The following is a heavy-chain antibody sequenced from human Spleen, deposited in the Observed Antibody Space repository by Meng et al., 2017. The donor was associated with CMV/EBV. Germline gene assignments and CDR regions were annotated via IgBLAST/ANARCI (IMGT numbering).Heavy chain of an antibody. J-gene: IGHJ6*02. CDR3: ARARREYQLLTGMDV. CDR1: GFRFRNYA. Sequence: GESLKISCAASGFRFRNYAMNWVRQAPGKGLEWVSAISESGDSTKEVQSVEGRFTISRDNSKNSLYLQMNSLRAEDTAVYYCARARREYQLLTGMDVWGQGTTVTVSS. V-gene: IGHV3-23*01. CDR2: ISESGDST. D-gene: IGHD2-2*01.